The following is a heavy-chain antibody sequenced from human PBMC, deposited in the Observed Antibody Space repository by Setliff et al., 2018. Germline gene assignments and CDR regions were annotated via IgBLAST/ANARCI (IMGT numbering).Heavy chain of an antibody. V-gene: IGHV4-34*01. J-gene: IGHJ4*02. D-gene: IGHD1-20*01. CDR2: INHSGST. Sequence: PETLSLTCAVYGGSFSTYHWIWIRQPPGKGLEWIGGINHSGSTNYNPSLKSRVTISVDTSKNKFPLKLSSVTAADTALYYCTVYNPGSSKYHYWGQGTPVTVSS. CDR1: GGSFSTYH. CDR3: TVYNPGSSKYHY.